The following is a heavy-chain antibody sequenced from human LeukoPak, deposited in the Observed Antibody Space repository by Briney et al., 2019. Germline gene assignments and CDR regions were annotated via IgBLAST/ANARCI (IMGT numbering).Heavy chain of an antibody. D-gene: IGHD6-19*01. CDR1: GDSIISGGFC. J-gene: IGHJ3*02. CDR2: ICYSGNT. CDR3: ARPYSSGWYQQAFDI. V-gene: IGHV4-31*03. Sequence: PSETLSLTCTVSGDSIISGGFCWSWIRQHPGMGLEWIGYICYSGNTYYNPSLKSRVTMSVDTSKNQFSLNLSSVTAADTAVYFCARPYSSGWYQQAFDIWGQGTMVTVS.